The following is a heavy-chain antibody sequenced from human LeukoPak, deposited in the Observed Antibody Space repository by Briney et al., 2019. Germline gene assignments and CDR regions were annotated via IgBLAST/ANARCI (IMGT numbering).Heavy chain of an antibody. CDR1: GVSIRSYH. CDR3: ARVGIVGPTIGVFDI. J-gene: IGHJ3*02. Sequence: SETLSLTCNVSGVSIRSYHWSWIRQPAGKGLEWIGRIHTSENTNYNPSLESRVAMSVDTSKNQFSLQLKSMTAADTAVYYRARVGIVGPTIGVFDIWGQGTMVTVSS. CDR2: IHTSENT. D-gene: IGHD1-26*01. V-gene: IGHV4-4*07.